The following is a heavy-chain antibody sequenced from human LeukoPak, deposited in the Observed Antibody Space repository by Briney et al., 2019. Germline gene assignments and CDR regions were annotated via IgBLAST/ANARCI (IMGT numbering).Heavy chain of an antibody. CDR2: ITSSSSYT. Sequence: PGGSLRLSCAASGFTFSDYYMSWIRQPPGKGLESVSYITSSSSYTNYADSVKGRFTISRDNTKNSLYLQMNSLRADDTAVYYCARVLPPRYSGSRTGGYYFDYWGQGTLVTVSS. CDR3: ARVLPPRYSGSRTGGYYFDY. V-gene: IGHV3-11*06. D-gene: IGHD1-26*01. CDR1: GFTFSDYY. J-gene: IGHJ4*02.